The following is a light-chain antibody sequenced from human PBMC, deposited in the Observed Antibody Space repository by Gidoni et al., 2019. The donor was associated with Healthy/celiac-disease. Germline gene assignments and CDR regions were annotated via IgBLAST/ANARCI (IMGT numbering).Light chain of an antibody. CDR2: KAS. V-gene: IGKV1-5*03. J-gene: IGKJ4*01. Sequence: DIQMTQSPSTLSASVGDRVTITCRASQSISSWLAWYQQKPGKAPKLLIYKASSLESGVPSRFRGSGSGTEFTLTISSLQPDDFATYYCQQYNSYSLFGGGTKVEIK. CDR1: QSISSW. CDR3: QQYNSYSL.